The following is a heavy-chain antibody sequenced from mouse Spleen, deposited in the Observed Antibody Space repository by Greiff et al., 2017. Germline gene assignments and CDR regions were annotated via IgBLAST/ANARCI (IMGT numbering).Heavy chain of an antibody. V-gene: IGHV2-2*01. CDR3: ARMGIYYKYYYFGC. D-gene: IGHD2-1*01. CDR1: GFSLTSYG. Sequence: VKLMESGPGLVQPSQSLSITCTASGFSLTSYGVHWVRQSPGKGLEWLGVIWSGGSTDYNAAFISRLSISKDNSKSQVFFKMNSLQADDTAIYYCARMGIYYKYYYFGCWGQGATRTVSS. J-gene: IGHJ2*01. CDR2: IWSGGST.